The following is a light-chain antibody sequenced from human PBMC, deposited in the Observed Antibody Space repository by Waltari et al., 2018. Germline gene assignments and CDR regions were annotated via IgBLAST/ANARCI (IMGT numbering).Light chain of an antibody. J-gene: IGLJ2*01. CDR2: QAV. V-gene: IGLV3-1*01. Sequence: SYDLTQPPSVSVAPGQPATITCSGDTLRAQYASWYLLRPGQSPVMVIYQAVKRPSDIPERFSGSISGDTATLTISGTQAMDEADYYCQTWDSNVIFGGGTKLTVL. CDR1: TLRAQY. CDR3: QTWDSNVI.